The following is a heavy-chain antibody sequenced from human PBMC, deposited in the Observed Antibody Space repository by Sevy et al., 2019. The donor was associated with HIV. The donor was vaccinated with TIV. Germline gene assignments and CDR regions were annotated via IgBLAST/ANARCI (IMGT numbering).Heavy chain of an antibody. CDR3: AGENAWGRGYS. CDR1: GGSITSLY. V-gene: IGHV4-59*08. Sequence: SETLSLTCTVSGGSITSLYWNWIRQPPGKGLEWIANIYYNGHINYNPSLKSRVTLSPDTSKNQFSVRLSSVTAAETAMYYCAGENAWGRGYSWGQGTLVTVSS. J-gene: IGHJ4*02. D-gene: IGHD1-26*01. CDR2: IYYNGHI.